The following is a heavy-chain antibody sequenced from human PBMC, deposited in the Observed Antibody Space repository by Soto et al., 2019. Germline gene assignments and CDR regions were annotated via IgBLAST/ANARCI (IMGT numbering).Heavy chain of an antibody. CDR3: ARSREQXXXDAFDI. J-gene: IGHJ3*02. V-gene: IGHV4-34*01. CDR2: INPTGSP. CDR1: GGSLTGYY. Sequence: PSETLSLTCVVYGGSLTGYYWSRIRQPPGRGLEWIGEINPTGSPKYNPSLMSRVTISVDTSKNQFSMKLSSVTAADTAVFYCARSREQXXXDAFDIWGQGTMVTVSS. D-gene: IGHD6-19*01.